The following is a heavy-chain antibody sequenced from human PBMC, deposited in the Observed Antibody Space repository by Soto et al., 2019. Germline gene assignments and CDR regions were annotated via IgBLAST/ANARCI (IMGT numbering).Heavy chain of an antibody. CDR1: GFIFSGYA. D-gene: IGHD3-16*01. CDR2: ISYDGSNK. J-gene: IGHJ6*02. Sequence: QVQLVESGGGVVQPGRSLRLSCAASGFIFSGYAMHWVRQAPGKGLQWVALISYDGSNKYYADSVKGRFTISRDSSKNTIYLQMNSLRAEDTAVFYCARGSGGYSYYGVDVWGQGTTVTVSS. V-gene: IGHV3-30-3*01. CDR3: ARGSGGYSYYGVDV.